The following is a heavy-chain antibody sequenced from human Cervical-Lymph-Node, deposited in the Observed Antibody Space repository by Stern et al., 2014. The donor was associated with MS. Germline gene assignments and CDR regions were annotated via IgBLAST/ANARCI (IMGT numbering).Heavy chain of an antibody. CDR1: GFSLSDSAMC. D-gene: IGHD1-14*01. J-gene: IGHJ6*01. CDR3: ARTVFTTDGNHQAIDGMDV. CDR2: LAWDDDK. V-gene: IGHV2-70*01. Sequence: QVTLRESGPALVRPTETLTLTCTFSGFSLSDSAMCVSWIRQPPGKALKWLGILAWDDDKYYSPSLKTRLTISKDTSKNQVVLIMTNMDPVDTATYYCARTVFTTDGNHQAIDGMDVWGQGTTVTVSS.